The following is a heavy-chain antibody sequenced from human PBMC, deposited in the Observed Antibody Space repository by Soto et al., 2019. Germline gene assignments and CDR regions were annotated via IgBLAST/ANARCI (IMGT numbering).Heavy chain of an antibody. D-gene: IGHD3-22*01. CDR2: IIPIFGTA. J-gene: IGHJ5*02. Sequence: VASVKVSCKASGGTFSSYAISWVRQAPGQGLEWMGGIIPIFGTANYAQKFQGRVTITAGKSTSTAYTELSSLRSEDTAVYYCARGYYDSSGYFSRWFDPWGQGTLVTVSS. CDR3: ARGYYDSSGYFSRWFDP. V-gene: IGHV1-69*06. CDR1: GGTFSSYA.